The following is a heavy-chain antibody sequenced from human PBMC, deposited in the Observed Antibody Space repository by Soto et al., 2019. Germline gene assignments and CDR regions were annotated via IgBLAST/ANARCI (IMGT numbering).Heavy chain of an antibody. V-gene: IGHV3-23*01. CDR2: MSGSSSTT. Sequence: PGGSLRLSCATSGLTFSNYARSWVRQAPGGGLECVSSMSGSSSTTYYADSVRGRFTISRDRSKNTLYLQMSSLRAEDTALYYCAKNQERELPRVIDFWGQGTLVTV. CDR3: AKNQERELPRVIDF. CDR1: GLTFSNYA. J-gene: IGHJ4*02. D-gene: IGHD1-7*01.